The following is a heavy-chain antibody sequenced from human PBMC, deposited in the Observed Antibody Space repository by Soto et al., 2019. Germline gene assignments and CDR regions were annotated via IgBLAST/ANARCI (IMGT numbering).Heavy chain of an antibody. CDR2: ISGSGGST. Sequence: GGSLRLSCAASGFTFSSYAMSLVRQAPGKGLEWVSAISGSGGSTYYADSVKGRFTISRDNSKNTLYLQMNSLRAEDTAVYYCAKDMLRSDYYYGMDVWGQGTTVTVSS. CDR3: AKDMLRSDYYYGMDV. D-gene: IGHD2-8*01. V-gene: IGHV3-23*01. CDR1: GFTFSSYA. J-gene: IGHJ6*02.